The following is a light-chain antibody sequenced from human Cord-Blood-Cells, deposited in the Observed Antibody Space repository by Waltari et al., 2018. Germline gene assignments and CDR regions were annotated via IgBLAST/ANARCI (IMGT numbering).Light chain of an antibody. Sequence: DIQMTQSPSTLSASVGDRVTITCRASPSISSWLAWYQQKPGKAPKLLTYKASSLESGVPSRFSGSGSGTEFTLTISSLQPDDFATYYCQKYHSYSWTFGQGTKVAIK. CDR1: PSISSW. CDR3: QKYHSYSWT. CDR2: KAS. V-gene: IGKV1-5*03. J-gene: IGKJ1*01.